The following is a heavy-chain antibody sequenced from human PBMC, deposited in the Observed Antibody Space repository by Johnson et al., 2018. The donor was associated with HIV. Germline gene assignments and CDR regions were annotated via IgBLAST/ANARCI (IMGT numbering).Heavy chain of an antibody. CDR1: GFTFSSYW. D-gene: IGHD5/OR15-5a*01. CDR2: IKQDGSEK. V-gene: IGHV3-7*01. CDR3: ARAVYGGAFDI. J-gene: IGHJ3*02. Sequence: VQLVESGGGVVQPGGSLRLSCAASGFTFSSYWMSWVRQAPGKGLEWVANIKQDGSEKYYVDSVKGRFTISSDKAKNSRYLQMNSLRAEDTAVYYCARAVYGGAFDIWGQGTMVTVSS.